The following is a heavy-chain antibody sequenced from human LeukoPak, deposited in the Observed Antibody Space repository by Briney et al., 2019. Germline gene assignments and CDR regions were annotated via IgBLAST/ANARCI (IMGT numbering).Heavy chain of an antibody. CDR3: ALLGEMASLDY. CDR1: GGSFSGYY. Sequence: SETLSLTCAVYGGSFSGYYWSWIRQPPGKGLEWIGYIYYSGSTNYNPSLKSRVTISVDTSKNQFSLKLSSVTAADTAVYYCALLGEMASLDYWGQGTLVTVSS. V-gene: IGHV4-59*08. D-gene: IGHD3-10*01. CDR2: IYYSGST. J-gene: IGHJ4*02.